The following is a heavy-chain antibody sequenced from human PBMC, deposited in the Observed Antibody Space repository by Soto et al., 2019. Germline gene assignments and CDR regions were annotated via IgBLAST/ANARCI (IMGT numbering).Heavy chain of an antibody. Sequence: QLQLQESGPGLVKPSETLSLTCAVSGGSVSSGGNYWGGIRKSPGKGLEWIGSVHDTGTTHYNPSLTSRVTISVDTSKNQFSLNVNSVTAADTAVYYCARGLSSPSAAGVWGQGTLVTVSS. D-gene: IGHD6-6*01. V-gene: IGHV4-39*01. CDR3: ARGLSSPSAAGV. CDR1: GGSVSSGGNY. CDR2: VHDTGTT. J-gene: IGHJ4*02.